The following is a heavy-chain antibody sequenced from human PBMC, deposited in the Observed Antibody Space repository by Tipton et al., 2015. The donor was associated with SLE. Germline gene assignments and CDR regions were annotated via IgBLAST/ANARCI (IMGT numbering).Heavy chain of an antibody. CDR2: VNHSAST. J-gene: IGHJ5*02. CDR1: GGSTSSYS. CDR3: AREARVDATFSKYNRFDP. Sequence: TLSLTCTVSGGSTSSYSWSWIRQTPGKGLEWVGEVNHSASTNYNPSLKSRVTISVDTSKNQFSLKLSSVTAADTAVYFCAREARVDATFSKYNRFDPWGQGSLVTVSP. V-gene: IGHV4-34*01. D-gene: IGHD3-3*01.